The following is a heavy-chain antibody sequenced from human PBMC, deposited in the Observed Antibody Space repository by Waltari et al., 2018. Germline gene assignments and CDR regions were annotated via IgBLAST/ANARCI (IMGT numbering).Heavy chain of an antibody. CDR2: IYYSGST. CDR1: GDSISSSPYY. V-gene: IGHV4-39*01. J-gene: IGHJ5*02. CDR3: ARHWKKSGYRFDP. Sequence: QLQLQESGPGLVKPSETLSLTCTVSGDSISSSPYYWGWSRQSPGKGLEWIGNIYYSGSTYYNPTLESRVTISGDTSKNQFSLKLSSVTAADTAVYYCARHWKKSGYRFDPWGQGTLVTVSS. D-gene: IGHD5-12*01.